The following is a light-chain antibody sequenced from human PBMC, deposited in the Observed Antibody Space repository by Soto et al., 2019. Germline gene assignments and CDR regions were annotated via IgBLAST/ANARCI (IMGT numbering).Light chain of an antibody. CDR3: QQSYGTPLT. J-gene: IGKJ4*01. CDR2: AAS. V-gene: IGKV1-39*01. Sequence: EMEMTQSPSSLSAYVGDRVTITCRASQSISNYLNWYQHKPGKVPKLLIYAASSLQSGVPTRFSGSGSGTDFTLTINSLQPEDFATYYCQQSYGTPLTFGGGTKIEIK. CDR1: QSISNY.